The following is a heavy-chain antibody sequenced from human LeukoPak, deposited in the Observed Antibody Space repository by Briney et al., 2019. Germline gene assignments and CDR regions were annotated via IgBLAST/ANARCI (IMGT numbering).Heavy chain of an antibody. J-gene: IGHJ3*02. V-gene: IGHV3-9*01. Sequence: GGSLRLSCAASGFTFDDYAMHWVRQAPGKGLEGVSGISWNSGSIGYADSVKGRFTIPRDNAKNSLYLQMNSLRAEDTALYYCAKDIGAATTRQRSAFDIWGQGTMVTVSS. D-gene: IGHD6-25*01. CDR3: AKDIGAATTRQRSAFDI. CDR1: GFTFDDYA. CDR2: ISWNSGSI.